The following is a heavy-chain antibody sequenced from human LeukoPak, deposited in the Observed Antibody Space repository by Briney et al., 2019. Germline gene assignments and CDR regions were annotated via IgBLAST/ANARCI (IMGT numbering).Heavy chain of an antibody. CDR1: GGSFSGYY. V-gene: IGHV4-59*01. J-gene: IGHJ3*02. CDR2: IYYSGST. CDR3: ARGAGRNAFDI. D-gene: IGHD1-14*01. Sequence: PSETLSLTCAVYGGSFSGYYWSWIRQPPGKGLEWIGYIYYSGSTNYNPSLKSRVTISVDTSKNQFSLKLSSVTAADTAVYYCARGAGRNAFDIWGQGTMVTVSS.